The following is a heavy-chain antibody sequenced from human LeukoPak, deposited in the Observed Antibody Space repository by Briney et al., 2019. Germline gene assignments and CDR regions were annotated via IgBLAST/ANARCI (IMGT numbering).Heavy chain of an antibody. J-gene: IGHJ4*02. V-gene: IGHV4-59*12. CDR1: GGSISSYY. Sequence: SETLSLTCTVSGGSISSYYWSWIRQPPGKGLEWIGYIYYSGSTNYNPSLKSRVTISVDTSKNQFSLKLSSVTAADTAVYYCARGLKLATVTSYYFDYWGQGTLVTVSS. D-gene: IGHD4-17*01. CDR2: IYYSGST. CDR3: ARGLKLATVTSYYFDY.